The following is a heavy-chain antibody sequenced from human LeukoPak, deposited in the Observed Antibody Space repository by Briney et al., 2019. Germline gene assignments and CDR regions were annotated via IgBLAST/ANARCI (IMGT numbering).Heavy chain of an antibody. CDR1: GFIFSSYA. CDR3: AKHSSGRPTRPTDFDY. J-gene: IGHJ4*02. CDR2: ISGSGGST. V-gene: IGHV3-23*01. D-gene: IGHD3-22*01. Sequence: PGGSLRLSCAASGFIFSSYAMSWVRQAPGKGLEWVSAISGSGGSTYYADSVKGRFTISRDNSKNTLYLQMNSLRAEDTAVYYCAKHSSGRPTRPTDFDYWGQGTLVTVSS.